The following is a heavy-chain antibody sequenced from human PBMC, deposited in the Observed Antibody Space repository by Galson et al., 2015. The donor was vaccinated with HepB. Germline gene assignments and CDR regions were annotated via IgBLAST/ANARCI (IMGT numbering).Heavy chain of an antibody. D-gene: IGHD6-13*01. CDR1: GYTFTSYG. CDR2: ISAYNGNT. CDR3: ARDLSIAAAGTPFDY. J-gene: IGHJ4*02. Sequence: SVKVSCKASGYTFTSYGISWVRQAPGQGLEWMGWISAYNGNTNYAQKLQGRVTMTTDTSTSTAYMELRSLRSDDTAVYYCARDLSIAAAGTPFDYWGQGTLVTVSS. V-gene: IGHV1-18*04.